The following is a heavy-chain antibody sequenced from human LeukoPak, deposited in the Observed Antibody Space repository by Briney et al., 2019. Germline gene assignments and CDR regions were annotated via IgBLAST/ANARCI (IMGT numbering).Heavy chain of an antibody. Sequence: GGSLRLSCAASGFTFSSYAMHWVRQAPGKGLEWVAVISYDGSNKYYADSVKGRFTISRDNSKNTLYLQMNSLRAEDTAVYYCARENSRHFDYWGQGTLVTVSS. V-gene: IGHV3-30-3*01. J-gene: IGHJ4*02. CDR3: ARENSRHFDY. D-gene: IGHD2/OR15-2a*01. CDR2: ISYDGSNK. CDR1: GFTFSSYA.